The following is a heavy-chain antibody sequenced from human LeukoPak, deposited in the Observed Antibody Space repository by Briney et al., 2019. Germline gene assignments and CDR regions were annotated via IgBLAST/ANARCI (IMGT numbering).Heavy chain of an antibody. CDR2: IYPGDSDT. CDR3: ARRGWSTELFEY. Sequence: GESLRISCKGSGYSFSTYWVGWVRQMPGRGLEWMGTIYPGDSDTRYSPSFQGQVTISADKSITTAYLQWSSLKASDTAMYYCARRGWSTELFEYWGQGTLVTVSS. D-gene: IGHD2-8*02. V-gene: IGHV5-51*01. CDR1: GYSFSTYW. J-gene: IGHJ4*02.